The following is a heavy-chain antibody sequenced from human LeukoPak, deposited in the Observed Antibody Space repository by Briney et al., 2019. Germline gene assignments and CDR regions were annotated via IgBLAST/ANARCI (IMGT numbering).Heavy chain of an antibody. Sequence: PGGSLRLSCAVSGFTFSSYSMNWVRQAPGKGLEWVSSISSSSSYIYYADSVKGRFTISRDNAKNSLYLQMNSLRAEDTAVYYCARALSTSHPNDYWGQGTLVTVSS. D-gene: IGHD2-2*01. CDR1: GFTFSSYS. CDR2: ISSSSSYI. J-gene: IGHJ4*02. CDR3: ARALSTSHPNDY. V-gene: IGHV3-21*01.